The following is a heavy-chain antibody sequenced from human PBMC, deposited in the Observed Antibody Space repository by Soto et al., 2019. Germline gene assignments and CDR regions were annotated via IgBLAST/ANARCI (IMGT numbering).Heavy chain of an antibody. CDR2: IYWDDDK. CDR3: AHSPHLFLTAYYRRHDAFDI. Sequence: QITLKESGPPLVKPTQTLTLTCTFSGFSLSTSGVGVGWIRQPPGKALEWLALIYWDDDKRYSPSLKSRLTITQVTSKNQVVLTMTNMDPVDTATYYCAHSPHLFLTAYYRRHDAFDIWGQGTMVTVSS. CDR1: GFSLSTSGVG. J-gene: IGHJ3*02. D-gene: IGHD3-9*01. V-gene: IGHV2-5*02.